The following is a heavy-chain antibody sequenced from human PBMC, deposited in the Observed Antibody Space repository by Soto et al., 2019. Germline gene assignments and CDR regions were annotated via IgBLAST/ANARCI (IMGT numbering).Heavy chain of an antibody. Sequence: QVQLVESGGGVVQPGRSLRLSCAASGFTFSSYGMHWVRQAPGKGLEWVAVISYDGSNKYYADSVKGRFTISRDNSKNTLYLQMNSLRAEDTAVYYCAKNRLVEMAPFDYWGQGTLVTV. D-gene: IGHD2-15*01. CDR3: AKNRLVEMAPFDY. J-gene: IGHJ4*02. CDR2: ISYDGSNK. V-gene: IGHV3-30*18. CDR1: GFTFSSYG.